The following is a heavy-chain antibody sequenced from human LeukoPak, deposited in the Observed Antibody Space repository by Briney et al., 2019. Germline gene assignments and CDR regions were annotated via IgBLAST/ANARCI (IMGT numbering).Heavy chain of an antibody. V-gene: IGHV3-23*01. Sequence: GGSLRLSCAASGFPFSNYFMSWVRQAPGKGLEWVSGISAGGGDTYYAESVKGRFTISRDNSKNMVDLQINSLRAEDTAVYYCAEWFLNRYFHRWGQGTLVTVSS. J-gene: IGHJ1*01. CDR2: ISAGGGDT. D-gene: IGHD3-3*01. CDR1: GFPFSNYF. CDR3: AEWFLNRYFHR.